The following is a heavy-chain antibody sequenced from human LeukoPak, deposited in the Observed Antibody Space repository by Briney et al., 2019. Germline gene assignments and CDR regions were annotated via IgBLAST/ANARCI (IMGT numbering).Heavy chain of an antibody. D-gene: IGHD6-13*01. J-gene: IGHJ6*03. V-gene: IGHV3-23*01. CDR1: GFTFSSYA. Sequence: GGSLRLSCAASGFTFSSYAMSWVRQAPGKGLEWVSAISGSGSTYYADSVKGRFTISRDNSKNTLYLQMNSLRAEDTAVYYCAKMPIAAAVYYMDVWGKGTTVTVSS. CDR2: ISGSGST. CDR3: AKMPIAAAVYYMDV.